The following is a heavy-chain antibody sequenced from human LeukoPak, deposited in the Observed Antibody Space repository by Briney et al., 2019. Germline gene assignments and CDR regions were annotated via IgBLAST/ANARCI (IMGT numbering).Heavy chain of an antibody. V-gene: IGHV1-69*05. CDR3: ARDPVPLHYYDSSGYPEFYFDY. CDR2: INPIFGTA. J-gene: IGHJ4*02. CDR1: GGTFSSYA. Sequence: GSSVKVSCKASGGTFSSYAISWVRQAPGQGLEWVGRINPIFGTANYAQKFQGRVTITTDESTSTAYMELSSLRSEDTAVYYCARDPVPLHYYDSSGYPEFYFDYWGQGTLVTVSS. D-gene: IGHD3-22*01.